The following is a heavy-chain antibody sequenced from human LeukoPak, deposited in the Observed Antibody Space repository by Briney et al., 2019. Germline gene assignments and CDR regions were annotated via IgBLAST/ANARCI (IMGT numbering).Heavy chain of an antibody. Sequence: PSETLSLTCTVYGGSFSSYFWSWIRQSPGKGLEWIGEINYTGTTNSNPSLGSRLTMSIDSSKNQFSLKLTSVTAADTGVYYCARGDSNSLEYLYYVDVWGKGNTVTVSS. J-gene: IGHJ6*03. CDR1: GGSFSSYF. CDR3: ARGDSNSLEYLYYVDV. V-gene: IGHV4-34*01. D-gene: IGHD4-11*01. CDR2: INYTGTT.